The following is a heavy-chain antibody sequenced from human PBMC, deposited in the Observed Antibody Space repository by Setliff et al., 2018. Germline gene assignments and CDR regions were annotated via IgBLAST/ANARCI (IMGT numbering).Heavy chain of an antibody. J-gene: IGHJ4*02. Sequence: QSGGSLRLSCTASGLSYTNDWVGWVRQAPGKGLEWLASINPHGSEKYYADSVKGRFTISRDNAKNSLSLQMNNLRTEDTAVYYCARHLPRGVQIFGVASRFGYWGQGTLVTVSS. D-gene: IGHD3-3*01. V-gene: IGHV3-7*01. CDR2: INPHGSEK. CDR1: GLSYTNDW. CDR3: ARHLPRGVQIFGVASRFGY.